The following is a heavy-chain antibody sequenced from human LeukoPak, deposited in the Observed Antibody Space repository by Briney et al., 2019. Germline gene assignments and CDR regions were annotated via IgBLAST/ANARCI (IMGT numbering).Heavy chain of an antibody. CDR2: INWHGGSR. D-gene: IGHD6-13*01. Sequence: GRSLRLSSAASAFTFDDYGISWVRQAPGKVLEWVSAINWHGGSRGYVDSVKGRFTISRDNAQNSLCLQMNSLRAEDTALYYCARANSSSWYRPFDYWGQGTLVTVSS. CDR1: AFTFDDYG. CDR3: ARANSSSWYRPFDY. J-gene: IGHJ4*02. V-gene: IGHV3-20*04.